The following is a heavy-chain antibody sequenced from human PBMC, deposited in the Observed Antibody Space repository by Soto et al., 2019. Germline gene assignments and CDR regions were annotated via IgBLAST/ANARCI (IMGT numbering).Heavy chain of an antibody. CDR3: ANSPDSSGYYFDY. J-gene: IGHJ4*02. Sequence: GGSLRLSCAASGFTFSSYAMSWVRQAPGKGLEWVSAISGSGDSTYYADSVKGRFTISRVKSKNTLYLQMTSLRAEDTAVYYCANSPDSSGYYFDYWGKGTLVTVAS. D-gene: IGHD3-22*01. CDR1: GFTFSSYA. CDR2: ISGSGDST. V-gene: IGHV3-23*01.